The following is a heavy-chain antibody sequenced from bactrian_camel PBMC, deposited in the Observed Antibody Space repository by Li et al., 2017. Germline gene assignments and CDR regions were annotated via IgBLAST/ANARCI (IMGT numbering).Heavy chain of an antibody. CDR1: GFTFSTYA. CDR2: MISTGGRT. D-gene: IGHD6*01. V-gene: IGHV3S31*01. J-gene: IGHJ4*01. CDR3: AKTGDGGSWGEYDF. Sequence: VQLVESGGGLVQPGGSLRLSCAASGFTFSTYAMTWVRQAPGKGLEWVSVMISTGGRTYYADSVKGRFTISKDSAENTLYLQMNSLKPEDTAKYYCAKTGDGGSWGEYDFWGQGTQVTVS.